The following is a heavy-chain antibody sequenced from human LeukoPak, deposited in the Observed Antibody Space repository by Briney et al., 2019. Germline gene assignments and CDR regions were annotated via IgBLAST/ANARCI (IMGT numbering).Heavy chain of an antibody. CDR3: ARDAPGYSSSWQNFDY. CDR2: IIPIFGTA. V-gene: IGHV1-69*05. Sequence: GSSVKVSCKASGGTFSSYAISWVRQAPGQGLEWMGRIIPIFGTANYAQKFQGRVTITTDESTSTGYMELSSLRSEDTAVYYCARDAPGYSSSWQNFDYWGQGTLVTVSS. D-gene: IGHD6-13*01. J-gene: IGHJ4*02. CDR1: GGTFSSYA.